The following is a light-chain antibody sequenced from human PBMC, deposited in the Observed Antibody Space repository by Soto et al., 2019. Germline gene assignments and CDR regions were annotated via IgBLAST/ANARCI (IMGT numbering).Light chain of an antibody. V-gene: IGKV1-5*01. J-gene: IGKJ1*01. CDR2: DAS. CDR3: QQCYMGWT. Sequence: DIQMTQSPSTLSAPVGGGVTVTCRASQSIGRFLAWYQHQPGKAPKLLIYDASTLESGVPSRFSGTGSGTEFTFSITSLQPEDFGTYYCQQCYMGWTFGQGTKVDIK. CDR1: QSIGRF.